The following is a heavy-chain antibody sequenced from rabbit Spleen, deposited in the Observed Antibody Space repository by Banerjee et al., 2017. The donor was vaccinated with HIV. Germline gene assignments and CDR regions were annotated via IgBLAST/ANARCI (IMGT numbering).Heavy chain of an antibody. J-gene: IGHJ3*01. D-gene: IGHD1-1*01. CDR2: IDLVFGST. CDR1: GIDFSSYYY. CDR3: VRGASSSGYYSL. Sequence: QEQLVESGGGLVKPEGSLTLTCKASGIDFSSYYYMCWVRQAPGKGLEWIGYIDLVFGSTYYANWVNGRFTISSHNAQNTLYLQLNSLTAADTATYFCVRGASSSGYYSLWGQGTLVTVS. V-gene: IGHV1S43*01.